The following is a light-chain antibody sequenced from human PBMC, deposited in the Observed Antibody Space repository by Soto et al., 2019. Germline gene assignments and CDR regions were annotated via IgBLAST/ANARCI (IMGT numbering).Light chain of an antibody. V-gene: IGLV2-8*01. CDR3: TSYTGEAFSSV. J-gene: IGLJ1*01. CDR2: EVS. Sequence: QSVLTQPPSASGSLGQSVTISCTGTSSDIGTYDYVSWYQQHPGRAPKLIIFEVSKRPSGVPDRFSGSKSGNTASLIVSGLQPDDEAEYHCTSYTGEAFSSVFATGPKVNVL. CDR1: SSDIGTYDY.